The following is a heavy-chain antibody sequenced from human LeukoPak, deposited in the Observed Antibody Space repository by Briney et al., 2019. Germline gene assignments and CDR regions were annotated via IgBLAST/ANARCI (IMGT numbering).Heavy chain of an antibody. CDR3: ARSFNWNYVSGY. CDR2: INSDGSST. CDR1: GFTFSSYW. V-gene: IGHV3-74*01. Sequence: GGSLRLSCAASGFTFSSYWMHWVRQSPGKGLVWVSRINSDGSSTSYADSVKGRFTIPRDNAKNTLYLQMNSLRAEDTAVYYCARSFNWNYVSGYWGQGTLVTVSS. J-gene: IGHJ4*02. D-gene: IGHD1-7*01.